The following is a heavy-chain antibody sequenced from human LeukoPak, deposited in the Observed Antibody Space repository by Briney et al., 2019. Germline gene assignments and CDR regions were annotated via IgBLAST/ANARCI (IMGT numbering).Heavy chain of an antibody. CDR2: ISGSGGGT. V-gene: IGHV3-23*01. CDR1: GFTFSSYA. J-gene: IGHJ4*02. CDR3: AKARSSGRGYYFDY. D-gene: IGHD6-19*01. Sequence: GRSLRLSCAASGFTFSSYAMTWARQAPGKGLEWVSGISGSGGGTDSADSVKGRFTISRDNSKNTLYLQMNSLRAEDTAVYYCAKARSSGRGYYFDYWGQGTLVTVSS.